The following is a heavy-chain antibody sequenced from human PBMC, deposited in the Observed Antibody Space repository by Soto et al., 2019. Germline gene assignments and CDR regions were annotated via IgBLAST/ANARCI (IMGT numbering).Heavy chain of an antibody. CDR3: AICGGNAVYFDY. V-gene: IGHV4-30-4*01. Sequence: QVQLQESGPGLVKPSQTLSLTCTVSGGSISSGDYYWSWIRQPPGKGLEWIGYIYYSGSTYYNPSLNSRVTITVHAPKTQLSLTLSSVAAADSSVYYCAICGGNAVYFDYWGQGTLVTVSS. J-gene: IGHJ4*02. CDR2: IYYSGST. D-gene: IGHD2-15*01. CDR1: GGSISSGDYY.